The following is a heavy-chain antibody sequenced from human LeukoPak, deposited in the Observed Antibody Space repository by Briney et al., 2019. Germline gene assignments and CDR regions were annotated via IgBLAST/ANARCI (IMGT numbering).Heavy chain of an antibody. J-gene: IGHJ4*02. Sequence: SETLSLTCILSAGSISIYYWSWIRQPAGKGLEWIGQIHTSGSTNYNPSLKSRVAMSVDTSKNQFSLELSSVTAADTAVYYCAGRAQTTGWSFDYWGQGALVTVSS. D-gene: IGHD6-19*01. V-gene: IGHV4-4*07. CDR1: AGSISIYY. CDR3: AGRAQTTGWSFDY. CDR2: IHTSGST.